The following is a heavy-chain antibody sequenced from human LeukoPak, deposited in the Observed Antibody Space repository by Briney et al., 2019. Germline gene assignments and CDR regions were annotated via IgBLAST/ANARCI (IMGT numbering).Heavy chain of an antibody. CDR3: ARDLYNWNDGWFDP. CDR1: GYTFTSYG. J-gene: IGHJ5*02. CDR2: ISPFIGIT. V-gene: IGHV1-18*01. Sequence: ASVKVSCKASGYTFTSYGISWVRQAPGQGLEWMGWISPFIGITNYAQKLLGRVTMTTDTSTSTAYMELRSLRSDDTAVYYCARDLYNWNDGWFDPWGQGTLVTVPS. D-gene: IGHD1-20*01.